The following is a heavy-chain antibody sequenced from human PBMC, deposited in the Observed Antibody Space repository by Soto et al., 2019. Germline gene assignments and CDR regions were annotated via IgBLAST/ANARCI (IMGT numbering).Heavy chain of an antibody. D-gene: IGHD6-6*01. CDR3: AKGADSSSSGMDYYKKYMDV. CDR2: ISGSGGST. CDR1: GFTFSIYA. Sequence: GGSLRLSCAASGFTFSIYAMSWVRQAPGKGLEWVSAISGSGGSTYYADSVKGRFTISRDNSKNTLYLQMNSLRVEDTAVYYCAKGADSSSSGMDYYKKYMDVWGKGTTVTVSS. V-gene: IGHV3-23*01. J-gene: IGHJ6*03.